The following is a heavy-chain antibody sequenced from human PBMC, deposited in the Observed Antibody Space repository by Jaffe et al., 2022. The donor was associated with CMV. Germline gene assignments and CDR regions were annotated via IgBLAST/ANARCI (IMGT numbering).Heavy chain of an antibody. D-gene: IGHD3-10*01. V-gene: IGHV2-5*01. CDR2: IYWNDDK. CDR3: AHIRVYYYGSGPLSLPRGPFFDY. J-gene: IGHJ4*02. Sequence: QITLKESGPTLVKPTQTLTLTCTFSGFSLSTSGVGVGWIRQPPGKALEWLALIYWNDDKRYSPSLKSRLTITKDTSKNQVVLTMTNMDPVDTATYYCAHIRVYYYGSGPLSLPRGPFFDYWGQGTLVTVSS. CDR1: GFSLSTSGVG.